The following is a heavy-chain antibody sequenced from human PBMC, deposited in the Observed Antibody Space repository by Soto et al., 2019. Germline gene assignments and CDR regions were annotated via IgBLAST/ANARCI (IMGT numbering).Heavy chain of an antibody. Sequence: SETLSLTCTVSGGSISSSSYYWGWIRQPPGKGLEWIGSIYYSGSTYFNPSLKSRVTISVDTSKNQFSLKLSSVTAADTAVYYCARQGSHCSGGSCYSGWFDPWGQGTLVTVSS. V-gene: IGHV4-39*01. CDR1: GGSISSSSYY. CDR2: IYYSGST. J-gene: IGHJ5*02. CDR3: ARQGSHCSGGSCYSGWFDP. D-gene: IGHD2-15*01.